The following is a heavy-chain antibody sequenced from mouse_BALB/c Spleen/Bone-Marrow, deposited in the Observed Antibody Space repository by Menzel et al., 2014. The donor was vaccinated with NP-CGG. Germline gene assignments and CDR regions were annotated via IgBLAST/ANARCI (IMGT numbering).Heavy chain of an antibody. Sequence: VQLQQSGAELVKPGASVKLSCTASGFNIKDTYMHWVKQRPEQGLEWIGRIDPANGNTKYDPKFQGKATITADTSSNTAYLQLSSLTSEDTAVYYCAKWEYYAMDYWGQGTSVTVSS. D-gene: IGHD4-1*01. CDR1: GFNIKDTY. V-gene: IGHV14-3*02. CDR3: AKWEYYAMDY. J-gene: IGHJ4*01. CDR2: IDPANGNT.